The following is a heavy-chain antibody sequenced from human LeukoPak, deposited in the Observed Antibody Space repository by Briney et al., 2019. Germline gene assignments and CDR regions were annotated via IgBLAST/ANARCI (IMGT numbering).Heavy chain of an antibody. J-gene: IGHJ6*04. CDR1: GGSFSGYY. D-gene: IGHD6-19*01. CDR3: ARGHEIAVAGSTADSYYYGMDV. V-gene: IGHV4-34*01. Sequence: SETLPLTCAVYGGSFSGYYWSWIRQPPGKGLEWIGEINHSGSTNYNPSLKSRVTISVDTSKNQFSLKLSSVTAADTAVYYCARGHEIAVAGSTADSYYYGMDVWGKGTTVTVSS. CDR2: INHSGST.